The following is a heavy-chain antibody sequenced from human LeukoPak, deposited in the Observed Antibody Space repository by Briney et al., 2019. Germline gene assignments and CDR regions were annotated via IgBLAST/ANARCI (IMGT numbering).Heavy chain of an antibody. CDR3: ATYRQVLLPFES. D-gene: IGHD5-18*01. CDR1: GFTFSSYA. V-gene: IGHV3-23*01. CDR2: IFPSGGEI. J-gene: IGHJ4*02. Sequence: GGSLRLSCAASGFTFSSYAMIWVRQPPGKGLEWVSSIFPSGGEIHYADSVRGRFTISRDNSKSILSLQMNSLRAEDTAIYYCATYRQVLLPFESWGQGTLVTVSS.